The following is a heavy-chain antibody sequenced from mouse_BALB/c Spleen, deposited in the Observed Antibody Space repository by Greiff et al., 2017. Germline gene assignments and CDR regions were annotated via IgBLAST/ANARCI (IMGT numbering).Heavy chain of an antibody. CDR3: ARGVLRDAMDY. V-gene: IGHV5-9-3*01. CDR1: GFTFSSYA. CDR2: ISSGGSYT. J-gene: IGHJ4*01. Sequence: VQLKESGGGLVKPGGSLKLSCAASGFTFSSYAMSWVRQTPEKRLEWVATISSGGSYTYYPDSVKGRFTISRDNAKNTLYLQMSSLRSEDTAMYYCARGVLRDAMDYWGQGTSVTVSS. D-gene: IGHD1-1*01.